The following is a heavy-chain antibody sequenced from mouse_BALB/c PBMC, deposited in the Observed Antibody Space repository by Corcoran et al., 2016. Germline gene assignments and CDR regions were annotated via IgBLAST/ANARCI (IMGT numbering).Heavy chain of an antibody. V-gene: IGHV9-1*02. J-gene: IGHJ4*01. CDR2: INTYTGEP. CDR3: SINYYDYEDYAMDK. CDR1: GYTFTNYG. Sequence: QIQLVQSGPELKKPGETVKISCKASGYTFTNYGMNWVKQAPGKGLKWMGWINTYTGEPTYADEFTGRFALSLETSASTAYLQINNIKKEDMATDFCSINYYDYEDYAMDKWGQGTSVTVSS. D-gene: IGHD2-4*01.